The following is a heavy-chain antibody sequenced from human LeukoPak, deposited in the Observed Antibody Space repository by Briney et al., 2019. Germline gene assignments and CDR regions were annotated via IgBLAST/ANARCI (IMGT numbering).Heavy chain of an antibody. CDR3: ARVPTYDYVWGTNYFDY. CDR1: GYTFTSYG. J-gene: IGHJ4*02. D-gene: IGHD3-16*01. CDR2: ISAYNGNT. Sequence: ASVKVSCKASGYTFTSYGISWVRQAPGQGLEWMGWISAYNGNTNYAQKLQGRVTMTTDTSTSTAYMELRSLRSDDTAVYYCARVPTYDYVWGTNYFDYWGQGTLVTVSS. V-gene: IGHV1-18*01.